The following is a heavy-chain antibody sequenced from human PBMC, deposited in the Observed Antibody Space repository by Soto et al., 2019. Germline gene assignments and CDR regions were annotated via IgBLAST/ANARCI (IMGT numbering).Heavy chain of an antibody. CDR1: GGSISSSSYY. Sequence: PSETLSLTCTVSGGSISSSSYYWGWIRQPPGKGLEWIGSIYYSGSTYYNPSLKSRVTISVDTSKNQFSLKLTSVTAADTAVYYCARERERLHYYFEFYFDYWGQGALVTVSS. V-gene: IGHV4-39*07. D-gene: IGHD3-22*01. J-gene: IGHJ4*02. CDR3: ARERERLHYYFEFYFDY. CDR2: IYYSGST.